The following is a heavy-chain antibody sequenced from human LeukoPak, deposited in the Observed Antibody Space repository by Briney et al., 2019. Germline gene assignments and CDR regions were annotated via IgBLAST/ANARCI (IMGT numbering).Heavy chain of an antibody. CDR2: IYTSGST. D-gene: IGHD6-19*01. CDR3: ARDSSGWYFGY. V-gene: IGHV4-61*02. J-gene: IGHJ4*02. CDR1: GDSISSGSYY. Sequence: SQTLSLTCTVSGDSISSGSYYWSWIRQPAGKGLEWIGRIYTSGSTNYNSSLKSRVTISIDTSKNQFSLKLTSVTAADTAVYYCARDSSGWYFGYWGQGTLVTVSS.